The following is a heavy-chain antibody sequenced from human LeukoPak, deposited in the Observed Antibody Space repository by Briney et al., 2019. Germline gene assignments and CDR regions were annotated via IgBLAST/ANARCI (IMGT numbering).Heavy chain of an antibody. Sequence: GGSLRLSCAASGFSFGSYWMTWVRQAPGKGLEWVANIKQDGSEKYYVDSVKGRFTISRDNTENSLYLQMNSLRAEDTAVYYCARVYQLLWSFNYYDYMDVWGKGTTVTVSS. CDR3: ARVYQLLWSFNYYDYMDV. J-gene: IGHJ6*03. CDR2: IKQDGSEK. D-gene: IGHD2-2*01. CDR1: GFSFGSYW. V-gene: IGHV3-7*01.